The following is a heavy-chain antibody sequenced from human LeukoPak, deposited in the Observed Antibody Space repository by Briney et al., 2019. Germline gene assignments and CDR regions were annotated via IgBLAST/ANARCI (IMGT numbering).Heavy chain of an antibody. Sequence: GGSLRLSCAASGFTFSSYSMNWVRQAPGKGLEWLSSISSSSNYIYYADSLKGRFTISRDNAKNSLYLQMNSLRAEDTAVYYCARDLMGIAYRGAFYYWGQGTLVTVSS. CDR3: ARDLMGIAYRGAFYY. J-gene: IGHJ4*02. V-gene: IGHV3-21*04. CDR1: GFTFSSYS. D-gene: IGHD6-13*01. CDR2: ISSSSNYI.